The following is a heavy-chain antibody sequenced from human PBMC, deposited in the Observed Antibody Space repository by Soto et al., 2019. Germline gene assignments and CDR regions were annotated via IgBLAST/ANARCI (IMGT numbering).Heavy chain of an antibody. CDR3: ANTHDGDCYSCYYYGMDV. D-gene: IGHD2-21*02. Sequence: QVQLVASGGGVVQPGRSLRLSCAASGFTFSSYGMHWVRQAPGKGLEWVAVISYDGSNKYYADSVKGRFTISRDNSKNTLYLQMNSLRAEDTAVYYCANTHDGDCYSCYYYGMDVWGQGTTVTVSS. CDR2: ISYDGSNK. CDR1: GFTFSSYG. J-gene: IGHJ6*02. V-gene: IGHV3-30*18.